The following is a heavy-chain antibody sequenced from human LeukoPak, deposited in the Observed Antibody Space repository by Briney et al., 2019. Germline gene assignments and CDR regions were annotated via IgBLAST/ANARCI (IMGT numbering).Heavy chain of an antibody. CDR1: GFTFSDNF. J-gene: IGHJ3*02. Sequence: GGSLRLSCAASGFTFSDNFMSWIRQAPGKGLEWLAYISGSGSTIYYADSVEGRFTISRDNAKNSLYLQMNSLRAEDTAVYYCPRGKQIAVDLDGAFDIWGQGTMVTVS. D-gene: IGHD2-21*01. CDR2: ISGSGSTI. V-gene: IGHV3-11*04. CDR3: PRGKQIAVDLDGAFDI.